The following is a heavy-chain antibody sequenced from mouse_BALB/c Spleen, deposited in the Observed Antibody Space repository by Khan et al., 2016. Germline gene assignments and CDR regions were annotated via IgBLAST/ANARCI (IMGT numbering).Heavy chain of an antibody. J-gene: IGHJ3*01. Sequence: QIQLVQSGPELKKPGETVKISCKASGYTFTNYGMNWVKQAPGKGLKWMGWINTYTGEPTYADDFKGRFAFSLETSASTAYLQLNNLKNEDTATYFCARRSSYYDYDVFAYWGQGTLVTVSA. V-gene: IGHV9-3-1*01. CDR3: ARRSSYYDYDVFAY. CDR2: INTYTGEP. CDR1: GYTFTNYG. D-gene: IGHD2-4*01.